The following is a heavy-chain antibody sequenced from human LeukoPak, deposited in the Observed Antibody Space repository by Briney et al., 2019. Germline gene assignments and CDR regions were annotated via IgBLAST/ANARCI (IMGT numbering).Heavy chain of an antibody. V-gene: IGHV1-18*01. CDR2: ISAYNGNT. Sequence: GASVKVSCKASGYTFTSYGISWVRQAPGQGLEWMGWISAYNGNTNYAQKLQGRVTMTTDTSTSTAYMELRSLRSDDTAVYYCAREVAVAGPYYFDYWGQGTLVTVSS. CDR1: GYTFTSYG. CDR3: AREVAVAGPYYFDY. D-gene: IGHD6-19*01. J-gene: IGHJ4*02.